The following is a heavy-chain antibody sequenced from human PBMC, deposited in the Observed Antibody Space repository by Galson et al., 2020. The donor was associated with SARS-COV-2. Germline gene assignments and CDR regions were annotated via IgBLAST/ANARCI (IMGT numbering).Heavy chain of an antibody. D-gene: IGHD3-22*01. CDR2: ISFDGRKE. Sequence: GESLKISCAASGFSFSSFGMHWVRQAPGKGLEWVAVISFDGRKENYADSVKGRFTISRDSSNLYLQMNNLRTEDTAVYYCAKDLSYSSYWPFFDSWGQGTLVIVSA. J-gene: IGHJ4*02. CDR3: AKDLSYSSYWPFFDS. V-gene: IGHV3-30*13. CDR1: GFSFSSFG.